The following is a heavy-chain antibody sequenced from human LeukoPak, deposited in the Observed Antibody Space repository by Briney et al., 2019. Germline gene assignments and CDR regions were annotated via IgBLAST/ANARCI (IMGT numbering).Heavy chain of an antibody. Sequence: SETLSLTCPVSGGSLSSYYWSWIRQPPGKGLEGIGYIYYSGSTNYNPSLKSRVTISVDTSKNQFSLKLSSVTAADTAVYYCAREMGHVEMATNNRRAFDIWGQGTMVTVSS. CDR1: GGSLSSYY. CDR3: AREMGHVEMATNNRRAFDI. J-gene: IGHJ3*02. D-gene: IGHD5-24*01. V-gene: IGHV4-59*01. CDR2: IYYSGST.